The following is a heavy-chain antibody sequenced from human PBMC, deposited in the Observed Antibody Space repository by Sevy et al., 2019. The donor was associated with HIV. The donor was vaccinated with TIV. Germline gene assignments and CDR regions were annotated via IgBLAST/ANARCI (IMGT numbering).Heavy chain of an antibody. V-gene: IGHV3-23*01. J-gene: IGHJ4*02. CDR1: GFTFSSYA. CDR3: AKDLVDIVATNFDY. D-gene: IGHD5-12*01. Sequence: GGSLRLSCAASGFTFSSYAMSWVLQAPGKELEWVSAIRGSGGSTYYADSVKGRFTISRDNSKNTLYLQMNSLRAEDTAVYYCAKDLVDIVATNFDYWGQGTLVTVSS. CDR2: IRGSGGST.